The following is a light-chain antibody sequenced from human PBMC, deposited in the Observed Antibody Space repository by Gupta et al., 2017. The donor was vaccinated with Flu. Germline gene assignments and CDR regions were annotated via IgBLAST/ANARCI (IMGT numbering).Light chain of an antibody. CDR3: QHYGSALMT. Sequence: GTLSLSPGERATVSCRSKERLDSGYLAWYRQRPGQAPRVLIYRTSNRTTGNPDRISASGSGTDFTLTITRLEPEDFAVFYCQHYGSALMTFGEGTKVEMK. CDR1: ERLDSGY. CDR2: RTS. J-gene: IGKJ4*02. V-gene: IGKV3-20*01.